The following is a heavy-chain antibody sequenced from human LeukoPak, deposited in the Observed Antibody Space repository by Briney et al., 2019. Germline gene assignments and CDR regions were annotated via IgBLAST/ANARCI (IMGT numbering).Heavy chain of an antibody. CDR3: ARGPLGYYGSGSYYYFDY. J-gene: IGHJ4*02. CDR1: GFTFSSYS. CDR2: ISSSSSYI. V-gene: IGHV3-21*01. D-gene: IGHD3-10*01. Sequence: PGGSLRLSCAASGFTFSSYSMNWVRQAPGKGLEWVSPISSSSSYIYYVDSVKGRSTISRDNAKNSLYLQMNSLRAEDTAVYYCARGPLGYYGSGSYYYFDYWGQGTLVTVSS.